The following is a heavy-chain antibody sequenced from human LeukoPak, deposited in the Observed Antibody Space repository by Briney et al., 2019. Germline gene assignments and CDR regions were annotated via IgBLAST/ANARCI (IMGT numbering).Heavy chain of an antibody. D-gene: IGHD1-26*01. J-gene: IGHJ4*02. CDR3: ARIVPYTGSHWGLDY. V-gene: IGHV3-7*01. Sequence: GGSLRLSCAASGFTFSSYWMSWVRQGPGEGLEWVANIRRDGYETYYVDSVKGRFTISRDNAKDSLYLQMNSLRAEDTAVYYCARIVPYTGSHWGLDYWGQGTLVTVSS. CDR1: GFTFSSYW. CDR2: IRRDGYET.